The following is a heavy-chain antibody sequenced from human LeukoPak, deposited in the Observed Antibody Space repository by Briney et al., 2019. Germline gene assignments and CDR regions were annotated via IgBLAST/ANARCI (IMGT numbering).Heavy chain of an antibody. J-gene: IGHJ3*02. Sequence: SETLSLTCTVSGGSISSGSYYWSWIRQPAGKGLEWIGRIYSSGSTNYNPSLKSRVTISLDTSKNQFSLKLSSVTAADTAVYYCGCLTTADAFDIWGQGTMVTVSS. D-gene: IGHD3-22*01. CDR2: IYSSGST. CDR3: GCLTTADAFDI. V-gene: IGHV4-61*02. CDR1: GGSISSGSYY.